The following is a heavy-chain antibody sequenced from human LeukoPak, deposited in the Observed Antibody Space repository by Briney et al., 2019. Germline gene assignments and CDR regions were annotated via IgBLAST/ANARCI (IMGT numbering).Heavy chain of an antibody. CDR1: GFTFDDYA. CDR3: AKVITGDLDAFDI. J-gene: IGHJ3*02. D-gene: IGHD7-27*01. V-gene: IGHV3-9*01. Sequence: GGSLRLSCAASGFTFDDYAMHWVRQAPGKGLEWVSGISWNSGSIGYADSVKGRFTISRDNAKNSLYLQRNSLRAEDTALYYCAKVITGDLDAFDIWGQGTMVTVSS. CDR2: ISWNSGSI.